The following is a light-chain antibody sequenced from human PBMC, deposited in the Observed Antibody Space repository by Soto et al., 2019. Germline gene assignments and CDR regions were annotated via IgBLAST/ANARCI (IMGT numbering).Light chain of an antibody. CDR1: SSDVGGYNY. Sequence: QSALTQPASVSGSPGQSITISCTGTSSDVGGYNYVPWYQQHPDKAPKLMIYEVSNRPSGVSNRFSGSKSGNTASLTISGLQAEDEADYYCSSYTSSSTLYVFGTGTKVTVL. CDR2: EVS. CDR3: SSYTSSSTLYV. V-gene: IGLV2-14*01. J-gene: IGLJ1*01.